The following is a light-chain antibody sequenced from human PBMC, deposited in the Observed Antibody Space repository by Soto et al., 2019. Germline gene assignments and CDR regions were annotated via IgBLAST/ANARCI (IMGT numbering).Light chain of an antibody. Sequence: EIVFTQSPATLSLSPGERATLSCRASQSINRHLAWYRQKPGQAPRLLIYDASNRATGIPARFSGSGSGTDFTLTISSLGPEDFGVYYCQQRSNWPPVTFGGGTKVEIK. CDR3: QQRSNWPPVT. J-gene: IGKJ4*01. CDR1: QSINRH. CDR2: DAS. V-gene: IGKV3-11*01.